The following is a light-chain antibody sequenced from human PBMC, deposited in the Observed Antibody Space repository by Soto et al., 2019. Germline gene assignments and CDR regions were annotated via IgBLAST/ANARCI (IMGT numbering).Light chain of an antibody. CDR3: QQYYTTPWT. J-gene: IGKJ1*01. CDR2: WAS. Sequence: DIVMTQSPDSLAVSLGERATINCKSSQSVLYSSKNKNYLAWYQQKPGQPPKLLIYWASTRESGVPDRFSGSGSGTDFTLTISSLQAEDVAVHYCQQYYTTPWTFGQGTRVEIK. V-gene: IGKV4-1*01. CDR1: QSVLYSSKNKNY.